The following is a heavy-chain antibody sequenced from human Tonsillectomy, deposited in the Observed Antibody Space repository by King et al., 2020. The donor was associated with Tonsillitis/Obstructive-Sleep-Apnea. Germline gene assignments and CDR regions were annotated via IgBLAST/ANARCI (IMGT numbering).Heavy chain of an antibody. D-gene: IGHD2-2*01. CDR3: ARTLGYCSSTSCPPEY. Sequence: QGQLVESGAEVKKPGSSVKVSGKASGGTGSSYAISWVRQAPGKGLEWRGGIIQSLGTANYAQKFQGRVTITADESTSTAYMELSSLRSEDTAVYYCARTLGYCSSTSCPPEYWGQGTLVTVSS. CDR2: IIQSLGTA. CDR1: GGTGSSYA. J-gene: IGHJ4*02. V-gene: IGHV1-69*01.